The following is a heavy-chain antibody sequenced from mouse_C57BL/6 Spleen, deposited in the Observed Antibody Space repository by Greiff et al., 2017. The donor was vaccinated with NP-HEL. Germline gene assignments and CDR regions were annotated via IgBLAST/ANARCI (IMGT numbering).Heavy chain of an antibody. CDR1: GYAFSSYW. D-gene: IGHD2-5*01. CDR2: IYPGDGDT. Sequence: VQVVESGAELVKPGASVKISCKASGYAFSSYWMNWVKQRPGKGLEWIGQIYPGDGDTNYNGKFKGKATLTADKSSSTAYMQLSSLTSEDSAVYFCATAYYSNYGAMDYWGQGTSVTVSS. CDR3: ATAYYSNYGAMDY. J-gene: IGHJ4*01. V-gene: IGHV1-80*01.